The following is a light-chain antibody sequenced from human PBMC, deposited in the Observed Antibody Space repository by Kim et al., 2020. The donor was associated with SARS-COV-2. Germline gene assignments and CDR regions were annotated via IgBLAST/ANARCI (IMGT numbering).Light chain of an antibody. J-gene: IGKJ4*01. CDR1: QNMRSY. CDR3: LQYSTYPLT. V-gene: IGKV1-5*01. Sequence: ASVGDSVTITCRASQNMRSYLGWYQQKPGSAPKRLIYGASTLESGVPSRFSGSGSETEFTLTISSLQPDDVATYYCLQYSTYPLTFGGGTRMDIK. CDR2: GAS.